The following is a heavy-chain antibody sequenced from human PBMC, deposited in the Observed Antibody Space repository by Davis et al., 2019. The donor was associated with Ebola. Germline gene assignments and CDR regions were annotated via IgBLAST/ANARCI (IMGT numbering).Heavy chain of an antibody. Sequence: GESLKISCAASGFTFSSYGMHWVRQAPGKGLEWVAVISYDGSNKYYADSVKGRFTISRDNSKNTLYLQMNSLRAEDTAVYYCAKSGDIVVVPTYYYMDVWGKGTTVTVSS. CDR1: GFTFSSYG. J-gene: IGHJ6*03. CDR3: AKSGDIVVVPTYYYMDV. V-gene: IGHV3-30*18. CDR2: ISYDGSNK. D-gene: IGHD2-2*01.